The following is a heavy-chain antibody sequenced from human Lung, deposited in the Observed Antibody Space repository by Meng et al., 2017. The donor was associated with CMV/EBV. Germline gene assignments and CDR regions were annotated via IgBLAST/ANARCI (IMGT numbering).Heavy chain of an antibody. D-gene: IGHD2-2*01. CDR2: ISYDGSNK. V-gene: IGHV3-30-3*01. CDR1: GFTFSSYA. CDR3: ARVNIVVVPAAPLDV. J-gene: IGHJ6*02. Sequence: GGPXRLSCAASGFTFSSYAMHWVRQAPGKGLEWVAVISYDGSNKYYADSVKGRFTISRDNSKNTLYLQMNSLRAEDTAVYYCARVNIVVVPAAPLDVWGQGTXVTVSS.